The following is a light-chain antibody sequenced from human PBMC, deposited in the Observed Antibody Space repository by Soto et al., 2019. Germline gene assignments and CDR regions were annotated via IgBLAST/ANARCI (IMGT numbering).Light chain of an antibody. J-gene: IGKJ5*01. V-gene: IGKV3-20*01. CDR3: QQYGSPRPIT. CDR2: AAS. CDR1: QSVSNNF. Sequence: EIVLTQSPGTLSLSPGERAALSCRASQSVSNNFLAWYQQKPGQAPRLVIYAASSRATGIPDRFSGSGSGTDFTLTISRLEPEDFAVYYCQQYGSPRPITFGQGTRLEIK.